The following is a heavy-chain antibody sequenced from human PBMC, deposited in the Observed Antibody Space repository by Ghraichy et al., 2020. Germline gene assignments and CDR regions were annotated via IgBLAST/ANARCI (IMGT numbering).Heavy chain of an antibody. V-gene: IGHV4-31*03. CDR2: IYYSGST. J-gene: IGHJ3*02. CDR1: GGSISSGGYY. CDR3: ARDTRGSGFNAFDI. D-gene: IGHD3-10*01. Sequence: SETLSLTCTVSGGSISSGGYYWSWIRQHPGKGLEWIGYIYYSGSTYYNPSLKSRVTISVDTSKNQFSLKLSSVTAADTAVYYCARDTRGSGFNAFDIWGQGTMVTVSS.